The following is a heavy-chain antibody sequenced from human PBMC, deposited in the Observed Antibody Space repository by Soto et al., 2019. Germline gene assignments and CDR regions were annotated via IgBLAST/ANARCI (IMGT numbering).Heavy chain of an antibody. CDR2: IKQDGSEK. J-gene: IGHJ5*02. Sequence: GGSLRLSCAASGFTFSSYWMSWVRQAPGKGLEWVANIKQDGSEKYYVDSVKGRFTISRDNAKNSLYLQLNSLRAEDRALISGARERGSRSWFFATWGREPLAPVSS. CDR1: GFTFSSYW. D-gene: IGHD6-13*01. CDR3: ARERGSRSWFFAT. V-gene: IGHV3-7*01.